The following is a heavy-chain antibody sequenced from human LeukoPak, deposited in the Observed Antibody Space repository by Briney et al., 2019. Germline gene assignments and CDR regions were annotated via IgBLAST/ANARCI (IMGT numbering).Heavy chain of an antibody. Sequence: SETLYLTCTVSGGSISSSSYCWGWIRQPPGKGLEWIGSIYYSGSTYYNPSLKSRVTISVDTSKNQFSLKLSSVTAADTAVYYCARHWAHKTYYYDSSGYYFDYWGQGTLVTVSS. CDR2: IYYSGST. J-gene: IGHJ4*02. CDR3: ARHWAHKTYYYDSSGYYFDY. V-gene: IGHV4-39*01. CDR1: GGSISSSSYC. D-gene: IGHD3-22*01.